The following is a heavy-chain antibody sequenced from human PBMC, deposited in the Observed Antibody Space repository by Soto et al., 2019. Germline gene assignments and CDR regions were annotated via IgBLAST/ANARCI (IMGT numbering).Heavy chain of an antibody. Sequence: GPTLVHPTRTVTLTCTFSDFSLSTSGVGVGWIRQPPGKALEWLALIYWDGDTRYSPSLQSRLTVTKDTSENQVVLTMSDMAPAVSAKCYCAHRVGHSGGTVAGCFAYW. D-gene: IGHD6-19*01. CDR1: DFSLSTSGVG. V-gene: IGHV2-5*02. J-gene: IGHJ4*01. CDR2: IYWDGDT. CDR3: AHRVGHSGGTVAGCFAY.